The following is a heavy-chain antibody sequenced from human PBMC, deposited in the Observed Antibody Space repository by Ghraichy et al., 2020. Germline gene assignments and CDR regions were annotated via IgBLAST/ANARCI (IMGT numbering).Heavy chain of an antibody. CDR3: ARDRARRLLWFGDRHPLDAFDI. V-gene: IGHV3-30-3*01. CDR2: ISYDGSNK. J-gene: IGHJ3*02. D-gene: IGHD3-10*01. Sequence: GGSLRLSCAASGFTFSSYAMHWVRQAPGKGLEWVAVISYDGSNKYYADSVKGRFTISRDNSKNTLYLQMNSLRAEDTAVYYCARDRARRLLWFGDRHPLDAFDIWGQGTMVTVSS. CDR1: GFTFSSYA.